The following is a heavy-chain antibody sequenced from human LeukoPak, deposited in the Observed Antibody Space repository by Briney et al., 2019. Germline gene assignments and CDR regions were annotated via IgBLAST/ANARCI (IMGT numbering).Heavy chain of an antibody. J-gene: IGHJ3*02. D-gene: IGHD2-2*01. CDR1: RGTFSSYA. CDR2: IIPIFGTA. Sequence: SVKVSCKASRGTFSSYAISWVRQAPGQGLEWMGGIIPIFGTANYAQKFQGRVTITADESTSTAYMELSSLRSEDTAVYYCARDQAGGYCSSTSCYSVAFDIWGQGTMVTVSP. CDR3: ARDQAGGYCSSTSCYSVAFDI. V-gene: IGHV1-69*13.